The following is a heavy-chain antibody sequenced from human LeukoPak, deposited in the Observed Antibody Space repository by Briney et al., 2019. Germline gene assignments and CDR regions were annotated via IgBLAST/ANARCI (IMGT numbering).Heavy chain of an antibody. CDR2: IYYSETT. V-gene: IGHV4-39*01. D-gene: IGHD5/OR15-5a*01. CDR3: ARQVSDYYYYYIDV. J-gene: IGHJ6*03. CDR1: GGSISSTGYY. Sequence: TSETLSLTCTVSGGSISSTGYYWDWTRQPPGKGLEWIGSIYYSETTYYNSSLKSRVTISLDTSKNQFSLSLKSVTAADTAVYYCARQVSDYYYYYIDVWGKGATVTVSS.